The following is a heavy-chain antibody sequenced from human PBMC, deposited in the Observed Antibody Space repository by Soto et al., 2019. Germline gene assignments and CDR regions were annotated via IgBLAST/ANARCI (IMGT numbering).Heavy chain of an antibody. J-gene: IGHJ6*02. CDR1: GFTFSSYA. V-gene: IGHV3-30-3*01. CDR3: ARGGFAYDILTGYFYYYYYGMDV. D-gene: IGHD3-9*01. Sequence: GGSLRLSCAASGFTFSSYAMHWVRQAPGKGLEWVAVISYDGSNKYYADSVKGRFTISRDNSKNTLYLQMNSLRAEDTAVYYCARGGFAYDILTGYFYYYYYGMDVWGQGTTVAVSS. CDR2: ISYDGSNK.